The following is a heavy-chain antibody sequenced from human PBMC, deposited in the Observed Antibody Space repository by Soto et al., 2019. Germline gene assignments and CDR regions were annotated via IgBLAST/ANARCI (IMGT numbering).Heavy chain of an antibody. CDR1: GGSFSGYY. J-gene: IGHJ3*02. D-gene: IGHD3-22*01. Sequence: SETLSLTCAVYGGSFSGYYWSWIRQPPGKGLEWIGEINHSGSTNYNPSLKSRVTISVDTSKNQFSLKLSSVTAADTAVYYCARQFSSGYYHVPRVFDIWAQGTMVTVSS. V-gene: IGHV4-34*01. CDR3: ARQFSSGYYHVPRVFDI. CDR2: INHSGST.